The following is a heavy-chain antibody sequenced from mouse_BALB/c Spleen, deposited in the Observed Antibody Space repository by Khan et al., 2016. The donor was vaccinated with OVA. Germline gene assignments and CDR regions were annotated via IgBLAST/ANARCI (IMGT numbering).Heavy chain of an antibody. J-gene: IGHJ3*01. CDR2: IDPSDSET. V-gene: IGHV1-61*01. D-gene: IGHD2-2*01. CDR3: GRREKYGYDPSWFAY. CDR1: GYTFTSYW. Sequence: VQLQESGAELVRPGASVKLSCKASGYTFTSYWMNWVKQRPGHGLEWIGRIDPSDSETHYNQMFKDKATLTVDKSSSTAYMQLSSLTSEDSAVYYCGRREKYGYDPSWFAYWGQGTLVTVSA.